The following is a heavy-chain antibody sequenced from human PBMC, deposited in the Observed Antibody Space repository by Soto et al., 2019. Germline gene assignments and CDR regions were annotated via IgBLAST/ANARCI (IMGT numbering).Heavy chain of an antibody. CDR3: AKRKDPPPASSTSRGMDV. CDR2: ISYDGSNK. J-gene: IGHJ6*02. Sequence: QVQLVESGGGVVQPGRSLRLSCAASGFTFSSYGMHWVRQAPGKGLEWVAVISYDGSNKYYADSVKGRFTISRDNSKNTLYLQMNSRRAEDTAVYYCAKRKDPPPASSTSRGMDVWGQGTTVPVSS. D-gene: IGHD6-13*01. CDR1: GFTFSSYG. V-gene: IGHV3-30*18.